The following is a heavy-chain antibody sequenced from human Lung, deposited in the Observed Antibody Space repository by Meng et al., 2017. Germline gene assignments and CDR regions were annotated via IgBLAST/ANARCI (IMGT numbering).Heavy chain of an antibody. CDR2: IYNSGSN. Sequence: QETVQAIGPGCLKPSHIRSLTCTVSCGSISSSNYYWSWIRQPPVKGLEWSGHIYNSGSNYYNPSLKSRITISVDTSKNQFSLKLSSVTAADTAVYYCARGQKGYFDLWGRGTLVTVSS. V-gene: IGHV4-30-4*01. CDR3: ARGQKGYFDL. J-gene: IGHJ2*01. CDR1: CGSISSSNYY.